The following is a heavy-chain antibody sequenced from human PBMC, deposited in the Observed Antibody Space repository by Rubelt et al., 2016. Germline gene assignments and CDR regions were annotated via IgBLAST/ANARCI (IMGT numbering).Heavy chain of an antibody. D-gene: IGHD1-14*01. CDR2: ISAYNGNT. Sequence: ISAYNGNTNYAQKLQGRVTMTTDTSTSTAYMELRSLRSDDTAVYYCARDHPGGTYYWGQGTLVTVSS. CDR3: ARDHPGGTYY. J-gene: IGHJ4*02. V-gene: IGHV1-18*01.